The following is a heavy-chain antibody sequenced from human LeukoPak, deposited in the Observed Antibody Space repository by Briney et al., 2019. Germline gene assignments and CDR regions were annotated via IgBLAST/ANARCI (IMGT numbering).Heavy chain of an antibody. CDR3: ARYSGSYYKGYY. CDR1: GFTFSSYA. J-gene: IGHJ4*02. CDR2: ISGSGGST. Sequence: GGSLRLSCAASGFTFSSYAMRWVRQAPGKGLEWVSAISGSGGSTYYADSVKGRFTISRDNSKNTLYLQMNSLRAEDTAVYYCARYSGSYYKGYYWGQGTLVTVSS. D-gene: IGHD3-10*01. V-gene: IGHV3-23*01.